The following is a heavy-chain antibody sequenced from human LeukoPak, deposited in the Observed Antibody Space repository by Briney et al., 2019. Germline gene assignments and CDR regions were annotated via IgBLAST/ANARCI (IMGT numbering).Heavy chain of an antibody. CDR1: GGSFSGYY. V-gene: IGHV4-34*01. CDR2: INHSGST. J-gene: IGHJ6*03. CDR3: ARQLLRGKYYYYYMDV. D-gene: IGHD2-2*01. Sequence: PETLSLTCAVYGGSFSGYYWSWIRQPPGKGLEWIGEINHSGSTNYNPSLKSRVTISVDTSKNQFSLKLSSVTAADTAVYYCARQLLRGKYYYYYMDVWGKGTTVTVSS.